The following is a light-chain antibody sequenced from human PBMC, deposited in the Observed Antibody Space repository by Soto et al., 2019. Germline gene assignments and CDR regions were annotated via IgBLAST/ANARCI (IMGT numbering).Light chain of an antibody. J-gene: IGKJ2*01. Sequence: EVVLMQSPGTLSLSPGERATLSCRASQTLRRTYIAWYQQKPGQAPRVLIYGASKRATGIPDRFSGSGSGTDFSLTISRLEPEDFAVYYCHQYDNAPQTYGQGTKVDIK. V-gene: IGKV3-20*01. CDR3: HQYDNAPQT. CDR2: GAS. CDR1: QTLRRTY.